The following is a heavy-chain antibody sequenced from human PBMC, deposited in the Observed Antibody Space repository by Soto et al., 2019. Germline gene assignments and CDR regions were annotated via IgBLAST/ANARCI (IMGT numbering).Heavy chain of an antibody. D-gene: IGHD3-22*01. CDR2: VSYDGSNK. V-gene: IGHV3-30*18. Sequence: QVQLVESGGGVVQPGRSLRLSCATSGFTFRSYGMHWVRQAPGKGLEWVAVVSYDGSNKYYSDSVKGRFTISRDNSKNTRYLQMTSLRAEDTSVYYCAKDPVYYDPDWGQGTLVTVSS. CDR1: GFTFRSYG. CDR3: AKDPVYYDPD. J-gene: IGHJ4*02.